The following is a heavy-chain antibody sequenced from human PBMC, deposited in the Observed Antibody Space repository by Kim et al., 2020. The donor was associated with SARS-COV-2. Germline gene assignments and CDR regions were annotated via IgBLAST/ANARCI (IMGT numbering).Heavy chain of an antibody. CDR3: ARLSRGTYYIDF. V-gene: IGHV5-51*02. CDR2: IYPGDSDI. J-gene: IGHJ4*02. D-gene: IGHD3-10*01. Sequence: PGKGSELMGVIYPGDSDIRHSPSCQGQVTMSADKSLRTAHLQWSSLKASDTAMYHCARLSRGTYYIDFWGQGTLVTVSS.